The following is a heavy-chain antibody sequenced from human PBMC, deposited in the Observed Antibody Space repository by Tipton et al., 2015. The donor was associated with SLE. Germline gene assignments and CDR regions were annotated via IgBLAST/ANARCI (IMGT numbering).Heavy chain of an antibody. J-gene: IGHJ6*02. Sequence: QLVQSGGEVKKPGASVKVSCKSSGYSFSDYAVTWVRQAPGQGLEWMGWINTKNGNTRYAQKFQGRVTMATDTSTDTAYMDLRSLRSDDTAVYYCATLRIYGSGLGYGMDVSGQGTTITVSS. D-gene: IGHD6-25*01. CDR2: INTKNGNT. CDR1: GYSFSDYA. CDR3: ATLRIYGSGLGYGMDV. V-gene: IGHV1-18*01.